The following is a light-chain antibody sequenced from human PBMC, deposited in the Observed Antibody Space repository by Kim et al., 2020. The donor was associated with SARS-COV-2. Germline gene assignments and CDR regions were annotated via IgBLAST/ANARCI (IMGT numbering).Light chain of an antibody. CDR3: YQYGSSPTT. V-gene: IGKV3-20*01. CDR1: QSVSTSN. J-gene: IGKJ5*01. CDR2: GVS. Sequence: EIVLTQSPGTLSLSPGERATLSCRASQSVSTSNLAWYQQKPGQAPRLLIYGVSSRATGIPDRFSGSGSGTDFTLTISRLEPEDFAVYYCYQYGSSPTTFGQGTRLEIK.